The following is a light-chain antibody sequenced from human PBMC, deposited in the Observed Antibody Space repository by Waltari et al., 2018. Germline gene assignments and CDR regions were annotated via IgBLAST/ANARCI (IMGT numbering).Light chain of an antibody. J-gene: IGLJ2*01. CDR2: GNN. CDR1: SSNIGAGYD. CDR3: QSYDSSLSGVI. V-gene: IGLV1-40*01. Sequence: QSVLTQPPSVSGAAGQRITISCTGTSSNIGAGYDIHWYLQLPGTATKLLILGNNNRPSGVPDRFSASKSDTSASLAITGLQAEDEADYYCQSYDSSLSGVIFGGGTKLTVL.